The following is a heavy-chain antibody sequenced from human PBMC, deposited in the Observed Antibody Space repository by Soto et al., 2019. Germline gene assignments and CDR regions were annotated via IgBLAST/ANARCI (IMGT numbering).Heavy chain of an antibody. CDR3: AADFGRQWLNPADMDV. D-gene: IGHD6-19*01. J-gene: IGHJ6*03. CDR1: GYTFTSYG. CDR2: IVVDSGNT. Sequence: SVKVSCKASGYTFTSYGISWVRQAPGQRLEWIGWIVVDSGNTNYAQKFQGRVTITRDISTSTAYMELSSLRSEDTAVYYCAADFGRQWLNPADMDVWGKGTTVTVSS. V-gene: IGHV1-58*02.